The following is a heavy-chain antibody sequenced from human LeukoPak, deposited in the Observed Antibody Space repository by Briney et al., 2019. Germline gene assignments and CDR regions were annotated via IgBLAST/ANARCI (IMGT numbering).Heavy chain of an antibody. CDR3: ARVRGIRHYYDSSGYYSPDDAFDI. Sequence: GASVKVSCKASGGTFSSYAISWVRQAPGQGLEWMGGIIPIFGTANYAQKFQGRVTITADESTSTAYMELSSPRSEDTAVYYCARVRGIRHYYDSSGYYSPDDAFDIWGLGTMVTVSS. J-gene: IGHJ3*02. D-gene: IGHD3-22*01. CDR2: IIPIFGTA. CDR1: GGTFSSYA. V-gene: IGHV1-69*13.